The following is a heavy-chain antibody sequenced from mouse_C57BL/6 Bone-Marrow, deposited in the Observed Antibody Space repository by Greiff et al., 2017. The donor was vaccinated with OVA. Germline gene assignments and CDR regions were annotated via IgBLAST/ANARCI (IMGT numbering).Heavy chain of an antibody. CDR3: AREHEYYYGSKDY. V-gene: IGHV5-17*01. D-gene: IGHD1-1*01. CDR2: ISSGSSTI. J-gene: IGHJ2*01. CDR1: GFTFSDYG. Sequence: EVQLVESGGGLVKPGGSLKLSCAASGFTFSDYGMHWVRQAPEKGLEWVAYISSGSSTIYYADTVKGRFTISRDNAKNTLFLQMTSLRSEDTAMYYCAREHEYYYGSKDYWGQGTTLTVSS.